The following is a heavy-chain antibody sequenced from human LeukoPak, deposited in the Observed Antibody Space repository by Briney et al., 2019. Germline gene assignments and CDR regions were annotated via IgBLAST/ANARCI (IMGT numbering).Heavy chain of an antibody. D-gene: IGHD6-6*01. CDR3: ARAHVPYYYYYTDV. Sequence: ASVKVSCKSSGFSFSSYGFSWVRQAPGQGLEWRGWIGAYKGNTNFAQKLGGRVTLTTDTSTCTVYMELRGLRSEDAGVYYCARAHVPYYYYYTDVPGNGTPVTVSS. CDR1: GFSFSSYG. CDR2: IGAYKGNT. V-gene: IGHV1-18*01. J-gene: IGHJ6*03.